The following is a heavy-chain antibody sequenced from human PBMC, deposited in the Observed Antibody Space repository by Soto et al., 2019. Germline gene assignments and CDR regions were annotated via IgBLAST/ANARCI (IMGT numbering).Heavy chain of an antibody. CDR3: ARLKARDKAMARHYYYYYGMDV. J-gene: IGHJ6*02. CDR1: GFTFSSYW. D-gene: IGHD5-18*01. CDR2: INSDGSST. Sequence: GGSLRLSCAASGFTFSSYWMHWVRQAPGKGLVWVSRINSDGSSTSYADSVKGRFTISRDNAKNTLYLQMNSLRAEDTAVYYCARLKARDKAMARHYYYYYGMDVWGQGTTVTVYS. V-gene: IGHV3-74*01.